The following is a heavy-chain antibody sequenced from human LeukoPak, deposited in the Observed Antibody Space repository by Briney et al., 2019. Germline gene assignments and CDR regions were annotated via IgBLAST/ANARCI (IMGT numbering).Heavy chain of an antibody. J-gene: IGHJ5*02. V-gene: IGHV4-59*08. Sequence: SETLSLTCVVYGGSFSGYYWSWVRQPPGKGLEWIGYIYYSGSINFNPSLKSRVTISLDTSKNQFSLKLSSVTAADTAVYYCARLQVYCGGDCYPRWFDPWGQGTLVTVSS. D-gene: IGHD2-21*02. CDR1: GGSFSGYY. CDR3: ARLQVYCGGDCYPRWFDP. CDR2: IYYSGSI.